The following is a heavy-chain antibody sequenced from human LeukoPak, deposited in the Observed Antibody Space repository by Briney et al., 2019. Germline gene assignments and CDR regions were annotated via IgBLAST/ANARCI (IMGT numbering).Heavy chain of an antibody. V-gene: IGHV4-39*01. Sequence: SETLSLTCTVSGGSISSYYWGWIRQPPGKGLEWIGSIYYSGSTYYNPSLKSRVTISVDTSKNQFSLKLSSVTAADTAVYYCARGGVTVVRGVFDPWGQGTLVTVSS. CDR3: ARGGVTVVRGVFDP. D-gene: IGHD3-10*01. CDR2: IYYSGST. CDR1: GGSISSYY. J-gene: IGHJ5*02.